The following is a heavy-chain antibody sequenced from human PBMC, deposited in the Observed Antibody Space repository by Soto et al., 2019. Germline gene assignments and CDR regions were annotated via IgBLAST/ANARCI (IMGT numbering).Heavy chain of an antibody. Sequence: GWSLTLSCAASVFTFTRYSMNWVRQAPGKGLEWVSSISSTTNYIYYGDSMKGRFTISRDNAKNSLYLEMNSLRAEDTAVYYCARESEDLTSNFDYWGQGTLVTVSS. CDR2: ISSTTNYI. V-gene: IGHV3-21*06. CDR1: VFTFTRYS. CDR3: ARESEDLTSNFDY. J-gene: IGHJ4*02.